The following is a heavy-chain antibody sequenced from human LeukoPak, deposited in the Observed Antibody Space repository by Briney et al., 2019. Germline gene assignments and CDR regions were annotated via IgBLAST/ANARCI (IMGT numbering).Heavy chain of an antibody. D-gene: IGHD3-16*01. V-gene: IGHV3-7*01. J-gene: IGHJ3*02. Sequence: GGSLRLSCVASGFTLNIYWMSWVRQAPGKGLEWVANIKEDGSETYYVDSVKGRFTISRDNAKNSLYLQMNSLRVEDTAVYYCGRPYGGSWGVGGFNIWGRGTTVTVSS. CDR1: GFTLNIYW. CDR3: GRPYGGSWGVGGFNI. CDR2: IKEDGSET.